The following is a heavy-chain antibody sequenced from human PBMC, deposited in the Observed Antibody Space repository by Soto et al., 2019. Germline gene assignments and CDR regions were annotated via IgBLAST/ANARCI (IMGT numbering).Heavy chain of an antibody. CDR3: ARRLEVIAATPQWDY. Sequence: QLQLQESGSGLVKPSQTLSLTCAVSGGSISSGGCSWHWIRQPPGKGLEWIGYIYHSGSTYTSPPLKSRVTISVNRSKNQSSLKLSSVTAVDTAVYYCARRLEVIAATPQWDYWGQGTLVTVSS. V-gene: IGHV4-30-2*01. J-gene: IGHJ4*02. CDR1: GGSISSGGCS. CDR2: IYHSGST. D-gene: IGHD2-15*01.